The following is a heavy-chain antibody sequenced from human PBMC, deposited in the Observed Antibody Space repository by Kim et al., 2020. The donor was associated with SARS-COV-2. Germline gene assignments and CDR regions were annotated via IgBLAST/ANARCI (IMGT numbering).Heavy chain of an antibody. CDR2: ISYDGSNK. J-gene: IGHJ4*01. Sequence: GGSLRLSCAASGFTFSSYGMHWVRQAPGKGLEWVAVISYDGSNKYYADSVKGRFTISRDNSKNTLYLQMNSLRAEDTAVYYCAKGANYYDSSGYYLDYWG. CDR3: AKGANYYDSSGYYLDY. D-gene: IGHD3-22*01. V-gene: IGHV3-30*18. CDR1: GFTFSSYG.